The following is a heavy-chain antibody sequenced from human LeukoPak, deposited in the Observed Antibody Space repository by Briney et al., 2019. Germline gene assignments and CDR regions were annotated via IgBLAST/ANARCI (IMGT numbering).Heavy chain of an antibody. CDR3: AREEMTTVSASYYFFALDV. J-gene: IGHJ6*02. CDR1: GFTVSSNY. V-gene: IGHV3-66*02. CDR2: MYSGGIT. Sequence: GGSLRLSCEASGFTVSSNYMTWVRQAPGKGLEWLSAMYSGGITYHADSVKGRFTISRDNSKNTLYLQMNSLRPDDTAVYYCAREEMTTVSASYYFFALDVWGQGATVTVSS. D-gene: IGHD4-11*01.